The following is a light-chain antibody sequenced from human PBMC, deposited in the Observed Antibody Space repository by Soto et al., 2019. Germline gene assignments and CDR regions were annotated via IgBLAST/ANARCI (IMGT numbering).Light chain of an antibody. V-gene: IGLV2-14*01. Sequence: QSALTQPASVSGSPGQSITISCTGTSSDVGGYDYVSWYQLHPGKAPKLMVFEVNNRPSGVSYRFSGSKSGNTASLTISGLQAEDEDDYCCSSYSISTAYLFGTGTKLTVL. CDR2: EVN. CDR1: SSDVGGYDY. J-gene: IGLJ1*01. CDR3: SSYSISTAYL.